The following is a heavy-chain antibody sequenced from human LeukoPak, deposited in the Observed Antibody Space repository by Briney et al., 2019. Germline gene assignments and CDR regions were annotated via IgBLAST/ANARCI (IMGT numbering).Heavy chain of an antibody. V-gene: IGHV1-18*01. CDR1: GYTFTSYG. J-gene: IGHJ5*02. CDR3: ARDLWDDYSNYGPTNWFDP. D-gene: IGHD4-11*01. CDR2: ISAYNGNT. Sequence: ASVKLSCKASGYTFTSYGISWVRQAPGQGLEWMGWISAYNGNTNYAQKLQGRVTITTDTSTSTAYMELRSLRSDDTAVYYCARDLWDDYSNYGPTNWFDPWGQGTLVTVSS.